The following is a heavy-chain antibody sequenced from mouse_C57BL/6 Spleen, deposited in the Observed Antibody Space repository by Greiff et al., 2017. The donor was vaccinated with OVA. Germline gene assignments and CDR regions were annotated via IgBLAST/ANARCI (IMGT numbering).Heavy chain of an antibody. CDR3: ARGEELGAY. Sequence: DVQLVESGGGLVKPGGSLKLSCAASGFTFSSYAMSWVRQTPEKRLEWVATISDGGSYTYYPDNVKGRFTISRDNAKNNLYLQMSHLKSEDTAMYYCARGEELGAYWGQGTLVTVSA. CDR2: ISDGGSYT. V-gene: IGHV5-4*01. CDR1: GFTFSSYA. J-gene: IGHJ3*01. D-gene: IGHD4-1*01.